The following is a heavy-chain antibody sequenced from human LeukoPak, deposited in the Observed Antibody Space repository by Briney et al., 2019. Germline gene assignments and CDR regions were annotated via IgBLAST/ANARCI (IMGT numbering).Heavy chain of an antibody. Sequence: PSQTLSLTCTVSGGSISSGDYYWSWIRQPPGKGLEWIGYIYYSGSTYYNPSLKSRVTISVDTSKNQFSLKLSSVTAADTAVYYCARDAYSSSEVDWFDPWGQGTLVTVSS. V-gene: IGHV4-30-4*01. J-gene: IGHJ5*02. D-gene: IGHD6-13*01. CDR2: IYYSGST. CDR3: ARDAYSSSEVDWFDP. CDR1: GGSISSGDYY.